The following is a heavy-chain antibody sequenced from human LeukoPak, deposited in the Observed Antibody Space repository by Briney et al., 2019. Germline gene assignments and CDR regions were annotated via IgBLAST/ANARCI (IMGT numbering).Heavy chain of an antibody. V-gene: IGHV3-7*01. CDR1: GFTFSSYW. D-gene: IGHD2-8*01. CDR2: IKQDGSDK. CDR3: ARNGLDI. Sequence: PGGSLRLSCAASGFTFSSYWMSWVRQAPGKGLERVAKIKQDGSDKYYVDSVKGRFTTSRDNAKNSLYLQMDSLRGEDTAVYYCARNGLDIWGQGALVTVSS. J-gene: IGHJ5*02.